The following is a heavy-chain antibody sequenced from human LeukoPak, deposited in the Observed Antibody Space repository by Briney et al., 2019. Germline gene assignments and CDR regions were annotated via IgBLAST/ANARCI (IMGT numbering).Heavy chain of an antibody. V-gene: IGHV1-46*01. J-gene: IGHJ6*02. CDR1: GYTFTSYY. CDR3: ARDSGILRFLEWVSGMDV. CDR2: INPSGGST. Sequence: ASVKVSCKASGYTFTSYYMHWVRQAPGQGLERMGIINPSGGSTSYAQKFQGRVTMTRDTSTSTVYMELSSLRSEDTAVYYCARDSGILRFLEWVSGMDVWGQGTTVTVSS. D-gene: IGHD3-3*01.